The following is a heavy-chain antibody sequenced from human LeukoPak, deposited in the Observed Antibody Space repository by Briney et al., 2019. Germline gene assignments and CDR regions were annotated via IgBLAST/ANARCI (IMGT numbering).Heavy chain of an antibody. V-gene: IGHV3-9*01. Sequence: GRSLRLSCAASGFTFDDYAMHWVRQAPGKGLEWVSGISWNSGSIGYADSVKGRFTISRDNAKNSLYLQMNSLRAEDTALYYCAKGGYCSSTSCYTGIGSWFDPWGRGTLVTVSS. CDR1: GFTFDDYA. CDR2: ISWNSGSI. J-gene: IGHJ5*02. CDR3: AKGGYCSSTSCYTGIGSWFDP. D-gene: IGHD2-2*02.